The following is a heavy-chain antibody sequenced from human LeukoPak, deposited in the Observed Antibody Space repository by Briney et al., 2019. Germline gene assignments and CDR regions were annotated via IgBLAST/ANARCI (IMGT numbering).Heavy chain of an antibody. V-gene: IGHV1-2*02. CDR3: ARSGWVLWFGELLPEFDY. CDR1: GYTFTGYY. J-gene: IGHJ4*02. Sequence: ASVKVSCKASGYTFTGYYMHWVRQAPGQGLEWMGWINPNSGGTNYAQKFQGRVTMTRDTSISTAYMELSRLRSDDTAVYYCARSGWVLWFGELLPEFDYWGQGTLVTVSS. D-gene: IGHD3-10*01. CDR2: INPNSGGT.